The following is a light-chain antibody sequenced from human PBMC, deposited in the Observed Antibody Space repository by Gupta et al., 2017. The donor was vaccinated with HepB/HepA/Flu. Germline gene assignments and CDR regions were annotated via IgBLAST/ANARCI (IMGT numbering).Light chain of an antibody. Sequence: QSVLTQPPSGPAAPGQKVTISCSGSSSNIGNNYVSWYQQSPGTAPKLLIYENNKRPSGIPDRFSGSKSGTSATLGITGLQTGDEADYYCGTWDSSLSAWVFGGGTKLTVL. V-gene: IGLV1-51*02. CDR3: GTWDSSLSAWV. CDR2: ENN. J-gene: IGLJ3*02. CDR1: SSNIGNNY.